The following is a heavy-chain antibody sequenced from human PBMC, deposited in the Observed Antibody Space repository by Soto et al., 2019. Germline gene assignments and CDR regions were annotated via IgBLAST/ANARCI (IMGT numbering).Heavy chain of an antibody. D-gene: IGHD1-1*01. J-gene: IGHJ4*02. V-gene: IGHV4-30-2*01. CDR1: GGSISSGGYS. Sequence: PSETLSLTCAVSGGSISSGGYSWSWIRQPPGKGLEWIGYIYHSGSTYYNPSLKSRVTISVDRSKNQFSLKLSSVTAADTAVYYCARVRRSKSSLAPGFSHYFDYWGQGTLVTVSS. CDR3: ARVRRSKSSLAPGFSHYFDY. CDR2: IYHSGST.